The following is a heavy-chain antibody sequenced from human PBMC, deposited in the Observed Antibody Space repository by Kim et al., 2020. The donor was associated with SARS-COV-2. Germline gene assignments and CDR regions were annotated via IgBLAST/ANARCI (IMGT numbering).Heavy chain of an antibody. CDR1: GGSFSGYY. Sequence: SETLSLTCAVYGGSFSGYYWSWIRQPPGKGLEWIGEINHSGSTNYNPSLKSRVTISVDTSKNQFSLKLSSVTAADTAVYYCASRTYYDYVWGSYRGRPNWFDPWGQGTLVTVSS. J-gene: IGHJ5*02. D-gene: IGHD3-16*02. V-gene: IGHV4-34*01. CDR2: INHSGST. CDR3: ASRTYYDYVWGSYRGRPNWFDP.